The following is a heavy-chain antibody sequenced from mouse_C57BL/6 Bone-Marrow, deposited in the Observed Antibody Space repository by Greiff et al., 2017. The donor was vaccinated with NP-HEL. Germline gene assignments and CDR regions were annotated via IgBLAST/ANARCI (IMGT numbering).Heavy chain of an antibody. CDR3: AGRYYYGSSYDWYFDV. Sequence: VQLQQSGPVLVKPGASVKMSCKASGYTFTDYYMNWVKQSHGKSLEWIGVINPYNGGTSYNQKFKGKATLTVDKSSSTAYMELNSLTSEDSAVYYCAGRYYYGSSYDWYFDVWGTGTTVTVSS. D-gene: IGHD1-1*01. CDR1: GYTFTDYY. CDR2: INPYNGGT. J-gene: IGHJ1*03. V-gene: IGHV1-19*01.